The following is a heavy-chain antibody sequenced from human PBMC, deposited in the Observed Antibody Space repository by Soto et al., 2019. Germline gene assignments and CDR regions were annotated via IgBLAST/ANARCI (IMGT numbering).Heavy chain of an antibody. CDR2: IKYSGTT. CDR3: ARHGITGSYYDAFDI. Sequence: SETLSLTCTVSGGSISSSSCHWGRIRQPPGKGLEWIASIKYSGTTFYNTSLKNRVNLSVETSKNHLALKLSSVTTAETAVYYCARHGITGSYYDAFDIWGQGTMVS. J-gene: IGHJ3*02. V-gene: IGHV4-39*01. CDR1: GGSISSSSCH. D-gene: IGHD1-26*01.